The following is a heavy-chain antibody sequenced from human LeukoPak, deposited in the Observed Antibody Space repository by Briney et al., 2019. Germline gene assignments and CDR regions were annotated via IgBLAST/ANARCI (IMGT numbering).Heavy chain of an antibody. CDR1: GFTFSSYA. D-gene: IGHD2-15*01. Sequence: PGGSLRLSCAASGFTFSSYAMSWVRQAPGKGLEWVSAISGSGGSTYYADSVKGRFTISRDNSKNTLYLQMNSLRAEDTAVYYCAKDLRGGGYCSGGSCYGMDVWGQGTTVTVSS. CDR2: ISGSGGST. CDR3: AKDLRGGGYCSGGSCYGMDV. V-gene: IGHV3-23*01. J-gene: IGHJ6*02.